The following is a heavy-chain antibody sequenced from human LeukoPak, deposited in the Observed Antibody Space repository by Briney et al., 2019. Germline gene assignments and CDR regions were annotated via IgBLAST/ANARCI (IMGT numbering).Heavy chain of an antibody. CDR2: IRSSGGNT. Sequence: GGSLRLSWAASGFTFSGHAMAWVRQAPGEGPEWGSSIRSSGGNTYYADSVNGRFTISGDNSKNTLYLQVNRLRVEDTALYYCAKGVGSGTYLTDYYFDYWGQGALVTVSS. J-gene: IGHJ4*02. CDR1: GFTFSGHA. CDR3: AKGVGSGTYLTDYYFDY. D-gene: IGHD3-10*01. V-gene: IGHV3-23*01.